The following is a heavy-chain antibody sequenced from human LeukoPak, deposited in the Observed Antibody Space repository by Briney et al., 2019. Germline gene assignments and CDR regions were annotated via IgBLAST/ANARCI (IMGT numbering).Heavy chain of an antibody. Sequence: GGSLRLSCAASGFTFSSYAMHWVRQAPGKGLEWVAVISYDGSNKYYTDSVKGRLTISRDNSKNTLYLQMNSLRAEDTAIYYCAREGPRGNSQFDYWGQGTLVTVSS. D-gene: IGHD2/OR15-2a*01. CDR1: GFTFSSYA. V-gene: IGHV3-30-3*01. CDR2: ISYDGSNK. J-gene: IGHJ4*02. CDR3: AREGPRGNSQFDY.